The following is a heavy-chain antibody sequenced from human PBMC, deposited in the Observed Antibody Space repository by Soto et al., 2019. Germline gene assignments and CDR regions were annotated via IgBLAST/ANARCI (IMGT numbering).Heavy chain of an antibody. J-gene: IGHJ4*02. D-gene: IGHD3-22*01. Sequence: SVKVSCKASGGTFSSYAISWVRQAPGQGLEWMGGIIPIFGTANYAQKFQGRVTITADESTSTAYMELSSLRSEDTAVYYCARDAYYDSSGYYYPYYFDYWGQGTLVTVSS. CDR3: ARDAYYDSSGYYYPYYFDY. CDR1: GGTFSSYA. V-gene: IGHV1-69*13. CDR2: IIPIFGTA.